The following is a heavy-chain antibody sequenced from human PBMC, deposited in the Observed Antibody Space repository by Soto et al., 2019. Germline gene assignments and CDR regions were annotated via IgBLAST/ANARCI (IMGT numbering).Heavy chain of an antibody. D-gene: IGHD4-17*01. Sequence: PSETMSVTCSVSGGSMSKCDWSWIRKTAGKGLEWMGSVYATGTSDYNPSLRSRIAMSVDISKKTFSLRLRSVTAADTVVYYCARDGSKTLRDCFDPWGQGILVTVSS. CDR2: VYATGTS. V-gene: IGHV4-4*07. CDR1: GGSMSKCD. CDR3: ARDGSKTLRDCFDP. J-gene: IGHJ5*02.